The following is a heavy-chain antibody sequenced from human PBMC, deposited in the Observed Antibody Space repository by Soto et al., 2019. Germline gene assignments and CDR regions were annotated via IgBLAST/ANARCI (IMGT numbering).Heavy chain of an antibody. D-gene: IGHD5-18*01. V-gene: IGHV1-8*01. CDR3: AKDLEDTAMVRVTYQFQYGMDV. CDR2: MNPNSGNT. J-gene: IGHJ6*02. Sequence: ASVKVSCKASGYTFTSYDINWVRQATGQGLEWMGWMNPNSGNTGYAQKFQGRVTMTRNTSISTAYMELSSLRDEDTAVYYCAKDLEDTAMVRVTYQFQYGMDVWGQGTTVTVSS. CDR1: GYTFTSYD.